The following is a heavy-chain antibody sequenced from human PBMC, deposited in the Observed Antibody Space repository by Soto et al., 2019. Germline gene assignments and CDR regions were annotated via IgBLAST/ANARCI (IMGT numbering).Heavy chain of an antibody. V-gene: IGHV4-34*01. J-gene: IGHJ4*02. CDR1: GGSISSYY. CDR3: VLARKYYYDSSGYYPR. D-gene: IGHD3-22*01. Sequence: ETLSLTCTVSGGSISSYYWSCIGQPPGKGLEWIGEINHSGSTNYNPSLKSRVTISVDTSKNQFSLKLSSVTAADTAVYYGVLARKYYYDSSGYYPRWGQGTLVTVSS. CDR2: INHSGST.